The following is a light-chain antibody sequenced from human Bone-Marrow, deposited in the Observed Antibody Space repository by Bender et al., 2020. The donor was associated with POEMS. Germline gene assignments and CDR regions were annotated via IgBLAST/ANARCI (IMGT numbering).Light chain of an antibody. CDR2: QDS. CDR1: KLGDKY. V-gene: IGLV3-1*01. CDR3: QAWVRSQVV. J-gene: IGLJ2*01. Sequence: SYELTQPPSVSVSPGQTASITCSGDKLGDKYACWYQQKPGQSPVLVIYQDSKRPSGIPERFSGSNSGNTATLTISGTQAMDEAVYFCQAWVRSQVVFGGGTKLTVL.